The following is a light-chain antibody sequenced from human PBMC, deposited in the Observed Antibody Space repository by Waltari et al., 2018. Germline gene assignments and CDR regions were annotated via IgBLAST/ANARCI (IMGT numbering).Light chain of an antibody. CDR2: DKN. J-gene: IGLJ2*01. CDR1: SLRRYY. V-gene: IGLV3-19*01. CDR3: HSRDASGVGGS. Sequence: SSELTQDPAVSVAMGQTVRITCQGDSLRRYYASWYQQRPGQAPRLVMYDKNNRPSAVPDRFSGSSSHNTASLTITGAQAEDEASYYCHSRDASGVGGSFGGGTKLTVL.